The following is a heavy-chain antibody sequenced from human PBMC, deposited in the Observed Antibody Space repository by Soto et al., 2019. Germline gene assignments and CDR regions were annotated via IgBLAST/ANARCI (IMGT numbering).Heavy chain of an antibody. V-gene: IGHV1-69*06. D-gene: IGHD3-22*01. Sequence: QVQLVQSGAEVKKPGSSVKVSCKASGGTFSSYAISWVRQAPGQGLEWMGGIIPIFGTANYAQKFQGRVTITADKSTSTAYMELSSLRSEDTAVYYCARDYYDSSGYYRDAFDIWGQGTMVTVSS. CDR3: ARDYYDSSGYYRDAFDI. CDR2: IIPIFGTA. CDR1: GGTFSSYA. J-gene: IGHJ3*02.